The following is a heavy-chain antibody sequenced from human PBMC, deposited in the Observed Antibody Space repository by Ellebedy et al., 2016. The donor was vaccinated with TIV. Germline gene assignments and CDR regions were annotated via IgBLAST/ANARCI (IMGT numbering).Heavy chain of an antibody. D-gene: IGHD2-21*01. V-gene: IGHV3-74*01. J-gene: IGHJ4*02. CDR2: VNIVGSTI. Sequence: PGGSLRLSCAASGFTFSNFWMHWVRQVPGNGLLCVSRVNIVGSTITYADSVKGRFTVSRDNAKNTLYLQMNSLRAEDTAVYYCARETSGLFGPDYWGQGALVTVSS. CDR1: GFTFSNFW. CDR3: ARETSGLFGPDY.